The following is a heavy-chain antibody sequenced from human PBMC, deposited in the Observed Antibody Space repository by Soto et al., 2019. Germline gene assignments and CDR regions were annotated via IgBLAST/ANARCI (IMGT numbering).Heavy chain of an antibody. CDR2: INHSGST. Sequence: ETLSLTCAVYGGSFSGYYWSWIRQPPGKGLEWIGEINHSGSTNYNPSLKSRVTISVDTSKNQFSLKLSSVTAADTAVYYCARGRVDTAMVYFDYWGQGTLVTVSS. CDR3: ARGRVDTAMVYFDY. D-gene: IGHD5-18*01. J-gene: IGHJ4*02. CDR1: GGSFSGYY. V-gene: IGHV4-34*01.